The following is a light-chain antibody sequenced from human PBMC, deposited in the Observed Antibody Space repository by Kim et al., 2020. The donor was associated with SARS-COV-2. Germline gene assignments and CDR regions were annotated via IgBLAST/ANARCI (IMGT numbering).Light chain of an antibody. V-gene: IGKV3-20*01. CDR2: GAS. Sequence: SPGERATLSCRASQSVSSTYLAWYQQKPGQPPRLLIDGASSRATGIPDRFSGSGSGTDFTLTISRLESEDFAVYYCHQFGGSPRTFGQGTKVDIK. CDR1: QSVSSTY. CDR3: HQFGGSPRT. J-gene: IGKJ1*01.